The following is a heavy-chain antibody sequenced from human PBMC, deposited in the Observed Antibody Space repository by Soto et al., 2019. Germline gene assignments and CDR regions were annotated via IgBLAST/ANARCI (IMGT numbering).Heavy chain of an antibody. Sequence: QVQLQESGPGLVKPSETLSLTCTVSGGSISSYYWSWIRQPPGKGLEWIGYIYYSGSTNYNPSLKRRVTISVDTSKNPCSRKLSSVTAADTAVYYCARANRNFAWFSDAFDIWGQGTMVTVSS. D-gene: IGHD3-9*01. J-gene: IGHJ3*02. CDR2: IYYSGST. CDR3: ARANRNFAWFSDAFDI. CDR1: GGSISSYY. V-gene: IGHV4-59*01.